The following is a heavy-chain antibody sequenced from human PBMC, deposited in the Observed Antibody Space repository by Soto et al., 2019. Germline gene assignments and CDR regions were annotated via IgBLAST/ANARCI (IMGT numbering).Heavy chain of an antibody. CDR3: ARKVTGKLQSPSGRIGALDN. V-gene: IGHV1-69*02. CDR1: GGTFSRYT. D-gene: IGHD5-18*01. Sequence: QVQLVQSGAAVKKPGASVHVSCKAYGGTFSRYTISWVRQSPGRGLARTGRINPILGRANYAQRFQGRVTITEDESMSTAYSELSRRRAEDTAVYYCARKVTGKLQSPSGRIGALDNWCQGTMITVS. CDR2: INPILGRA. J-gene: IGHJ3*02.